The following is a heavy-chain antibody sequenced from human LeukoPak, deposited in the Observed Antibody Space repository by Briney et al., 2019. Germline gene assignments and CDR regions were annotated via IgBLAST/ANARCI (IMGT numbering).Heavy chain of an antibody. CDR2: VDTSGNT. J-gene: IGHJ4*02. CDR1: GASLSGSY. CDR3: ARGGAAPGIFDY. D-gene: IGHD6-13*01. Sequence: SETLSLTCTVSGASLSGSYWSWLRQPAGKGLEWIGRVDTSGNTNYNPPLKSRVTMSVDTSKNQFSLKLTSLTAADTAVYFCARGGAAPGIFDYRGQGTLAPVSS. V-gene: IGHV4-4*07.